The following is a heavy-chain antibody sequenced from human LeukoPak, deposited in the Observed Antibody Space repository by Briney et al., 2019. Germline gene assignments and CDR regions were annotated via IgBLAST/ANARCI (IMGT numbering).Heavy chain of an antibody. J-gene: IGHJ4*02. D-gene: IGHD6-19*01. CDR3: ARDSLIAVAGNFDY. Sequence: QPGGSLRLSCAASGFTFSSYAMHWVRQAPGKGLEWVAVIWYDGSNKYYADSVKGRFTISRDNSKNTLYLQMNSLRAEDTAVYYCARDSLIAVAGNFDYWGQGTLVTVSS. V-gene: IGHV3-33*08. CDR1: GFTFSSYA. CDR2: IWYDGSNK.